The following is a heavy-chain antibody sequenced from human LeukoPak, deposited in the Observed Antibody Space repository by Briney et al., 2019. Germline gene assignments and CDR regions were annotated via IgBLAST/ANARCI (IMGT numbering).Heavy chain of an antibody. Sequence: GGSLRLSCAASGFTFSIYAMHWVRQAPGKGLEWVAVISYDGSNKYYADSVKGRFTISRDNSKNTLYLQMNSLRAEDTAVYYCAKRKWELLPSGAFDIWGQGTMVTVSS. CDR2: ISYDGSNK. V-gene: IGHV3-30-3*02. CDR1: GFTFSIYA. D-gene: IGHD1-26*01. J-gene: IGHJ3*02. CDR3: AKRKWELLPSGAFDI.